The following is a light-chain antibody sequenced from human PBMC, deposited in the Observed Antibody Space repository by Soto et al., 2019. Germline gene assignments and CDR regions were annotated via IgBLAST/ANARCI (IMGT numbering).Light chain of an antibody. CDR2: GAS. V-gene: IGKV3-20*01. J-gene: IGKJ4*01. Sequence: EIVLTQSPGTLSLSPGERATLSCRASQSVSSSYLAWYQQKPGQAPRLLIYGASSRATGIPDRFSGSGSGTDFTLTISRLEPEDCAVYYCQQYGSSPPGLTFGGGTKVDLK. CDR3: QQYGSSPPGLT. CDR1: QSVSSSY.